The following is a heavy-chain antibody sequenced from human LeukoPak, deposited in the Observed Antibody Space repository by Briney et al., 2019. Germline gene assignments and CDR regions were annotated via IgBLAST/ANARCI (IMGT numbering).Heavy chain of an antibody. CDR3: ARVPPLDDILTGYFDY. D-gene: IGHD3-9*01. CDR1: GGSISSGGYY. V-gene: IGHV4-30-4*08. Sequence: PSQTLSLTCTVSGGSISSGGYYWSWIRQHPGKGLEWIGYIYYSGSIYYNPSLKSRVTISVDTSKNQFSLRLSAVTAADTAVYYCARVPPLDDILTGYFDYWGQGTLAAVSS. CDR2: IYYSGSI. J-gene: IGHJ4*02.